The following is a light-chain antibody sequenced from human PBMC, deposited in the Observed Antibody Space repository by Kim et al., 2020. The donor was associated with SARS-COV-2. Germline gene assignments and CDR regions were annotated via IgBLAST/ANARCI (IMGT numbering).Light chain of an antibody. V-gene: IGLV2-11*03. CDR1: SSDVGGYNY. J-gene: IGLJ3*02. CDR2: GVS. CDR3: SSYAGSYTWV. Sequence: GQSVTIFCTGTSSDVGGYNYVSWYQQHPGEAPKLMIHGVSKRPSGVPDRFSGSKSGNTASLTTSGLQAEDEADYYCSSYAGSYTWVFGGGTQLTVL.